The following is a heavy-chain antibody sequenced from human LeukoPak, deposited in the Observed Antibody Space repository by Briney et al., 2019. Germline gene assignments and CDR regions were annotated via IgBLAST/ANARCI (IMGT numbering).Heavy chain of an antibody. Sequence: SETLSLTCAVYGGSFSGYYWSWIRQPPGNGLEWIGEINHSGSTNYNPSLKSRVTISVDTSKNQFSLKPSSVTAADTAVYYCATPQSSSSFFDYWGQGTLDTVSS. D-gene: IGHD6-6*01. CDR1: GGSFSGYY. CDR2: INHSGST. J-gene: IGHJ4*02. V-gene: IGHV4-34*01. CDR3: ATPQSSSSFFDY.